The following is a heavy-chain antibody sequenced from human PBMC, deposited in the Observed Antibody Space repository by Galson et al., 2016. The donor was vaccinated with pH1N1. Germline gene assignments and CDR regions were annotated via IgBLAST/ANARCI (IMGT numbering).Heavy chain of an antibody. Sequence: TLSLTCTVSGYSTSVGHYWAWIRQSPGKGLEWIGSIYFTGSTYYNPSLNNRVTMSVDTSKHQFSLKLTSVTAADTAVYYCARRGYTYGEDAFDLWGQGTMVTVS. CDR3: ARRGYTYGEDAFDL. CDR2: IYFTGST. CDR1: GYSTSVGHY. J-gene: IGHJ3*01. V-gene: IGHV4-38-2*02. D-gene: IGHD5-18*01.